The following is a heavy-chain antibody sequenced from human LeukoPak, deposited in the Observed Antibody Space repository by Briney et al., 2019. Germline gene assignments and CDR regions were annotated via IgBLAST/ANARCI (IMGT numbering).Heavy chain of an antibody. CDR1: GYTFSGYS. D-gene: IGHD3-10*01. V-gene: IGHV1-46*01. J-gene: IGHJ4*02. CDR3: ARDWAHGSFDY. CDR2: INPSSGSA. Sequence: ASVMVSCKASGYTFSGYSMHWVRQAPGQGPEWMGMINPSSGSATYAQKFQGSVTMTRDTSTTTLYMELSSLRSEDTAVYYCARDWAHGSFDYWGQGTPVIVSS.